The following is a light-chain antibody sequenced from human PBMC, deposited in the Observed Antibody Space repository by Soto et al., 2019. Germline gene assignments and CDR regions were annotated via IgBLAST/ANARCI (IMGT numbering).Light chain of an antibody. CDR3: SSYTTSSTLV. J-gene: IGLJ3*02. Sequence: QSALTQPASVSGSPGQSITISCTGTSSDVGAYNYVSWYQQHPGKAPKLMIYDVTNRPSGVSNRFSASKSGNTASLTISGLQAEYEADYYCSSYTTSSTLVFGGGTKLTVL. CDR2: DVT. CDR1: SSDVGAYNY. V-gene: IGLV2-14*01.